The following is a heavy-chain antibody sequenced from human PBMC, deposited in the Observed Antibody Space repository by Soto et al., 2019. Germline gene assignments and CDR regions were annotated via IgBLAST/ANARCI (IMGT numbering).Heavy chain of an antibody. J-gene: IGHJ4*02. D-gene: IGHD6-13*01. V-gene: IGHV1-69*13. Sequence: SVKVSCKASGGTFSSYAISWVRQAPGQGLEWMGGIIPIFGTANYAQKFQGRVTITADESTSTAYMELSSLRSEDTAVYYCARSRIAAQRAKNYFDYWGQGTLVTVSS. CDR1: GGTFSSYA. CDR3: ARSRIAAQRAKNYFDY. CDR2: IIPIFGTA.